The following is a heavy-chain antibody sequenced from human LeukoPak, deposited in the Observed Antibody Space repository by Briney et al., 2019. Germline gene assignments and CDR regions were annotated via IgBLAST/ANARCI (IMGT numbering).Heavy chain of an antibody. CDR2: INPNSGGT. D-gene: IGHD3-22*01. Sequence: ASVTVSCTASGYTFTGYYMHWVRQAPGQGLEWMGRINPNSGGTNYAQKFQGRVTMTRDTSISTAYMELSRLRSDDTAVYYCARGTSDSSGYYDYWGQGTLVTVSS. J-gene: IGHJ4*02. V-gene: IGHV1-2*06. CDR1: GYTFTGYY. CDR3: ARGTSDSSGYYDY.